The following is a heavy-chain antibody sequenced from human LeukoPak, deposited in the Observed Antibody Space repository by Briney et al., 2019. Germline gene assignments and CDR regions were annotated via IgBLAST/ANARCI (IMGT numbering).Heavy chain of an antibody. D-gene: IGHD6-19*01. V-gene: IGHV4-39*07. CDR3: ARGLEAAGFKWLAKNDAFDI. J-gene: IGHJ3*02. CDR2: INHSGST. CDR1: GGSISSSSYF. Sequence: PSETLSLTCSVSGGSISSSSYFWGWIRQPPGKGLEWIGEINHSGSTNYNPSLKSRVTISVDTSKNQFSLKLSSVTAADTAVYYCARGLEAAGFKWLAKNDAFDIWGQGTMVTVSS.